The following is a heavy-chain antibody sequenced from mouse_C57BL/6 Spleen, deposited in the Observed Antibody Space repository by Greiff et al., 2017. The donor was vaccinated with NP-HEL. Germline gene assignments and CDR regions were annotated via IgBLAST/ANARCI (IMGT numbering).Heavy chain of an antibody. CDR3: ARIRDYGSSYDWYFDV. D-gene: IGHD1-1*01. CDR2: IDPSDSYT. Sequence: QVQLKQPGAELVMPGASVKLSCKASGYTFTSYWMHWVKQRPGQGLEWIGEIDPSDSYTNYNQKFKGKSTLTVDKSSSTAYMQLSSLTSEDSAVYYCARIRDYGSSYDWYFDVWGTGTTVTVSS. CDR1: GYTFTSYW. J-gene: IGHJ1*03. V-gene: IGHV1-69*01.